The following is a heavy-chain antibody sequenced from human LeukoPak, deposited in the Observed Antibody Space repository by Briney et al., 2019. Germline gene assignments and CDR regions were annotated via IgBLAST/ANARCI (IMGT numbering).Heavy chain of an antibody. V-gene: IGHV3-23*01. CDR2: IDRGVGST. D-gene: IGHD5-12*01. Sequence: GGSLRLSCAASGFTFSSYDLSWVRQAPGKGLECVAAIDRGVGSTYYADSVKGRFTISRDNSKNTLYLQMNNLRADDTAVYYCAKKGQANGYGKPDWGQGTLVTVSS. CDR1: GFTFSSYD. CDR3: AKKGQANGYGKPD. J-gene: IGHJ4*02.